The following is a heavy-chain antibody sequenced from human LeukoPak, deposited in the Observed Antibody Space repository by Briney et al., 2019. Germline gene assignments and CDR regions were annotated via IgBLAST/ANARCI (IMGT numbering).Heavy chain of an antibody. V-gene: IGHV3-7*04. J-gene: IGHJ4*02. CDR1: GFTFSRYW. D-gene: IGHD6-13*01. CDR2: IKQDGSEK. CDR3: ARGTIAAAGYYYFDY. Sequence: GGSLRLSCAASGFTFSRYWMSWVRQAPGKGLEWVANIKQDGSEKYYVDSVKGRFTISRDNAKNSLYLQMNSLRAEDTAVYYCARGTIAAAGYYYFDYWGQGTQVTVSS.